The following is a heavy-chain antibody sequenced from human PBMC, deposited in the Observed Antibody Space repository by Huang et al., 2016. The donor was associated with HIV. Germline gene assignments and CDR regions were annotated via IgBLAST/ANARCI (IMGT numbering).Heavy chain of an antibody. V-gene: IGHV3-7*01. CDR1: GFTFNNYC. Sequence: EVQLVESGGGLVQPGGSLRLSCAASGFTFNNYCMNWVRQAPGKGLGWVANIKKDGSGKDYVDSVKGRFTISRDNAKNSLYLQMNSLRAEDTAVYYCARDAPSSSYTYDAFDIWGQGTMVTVSS. CDR2: IKKDGSGK. D-gene: IGHD6-13*01. CDR3: ARDAPSSSYTYDAFDI. J-gene: IGHJ3*02.